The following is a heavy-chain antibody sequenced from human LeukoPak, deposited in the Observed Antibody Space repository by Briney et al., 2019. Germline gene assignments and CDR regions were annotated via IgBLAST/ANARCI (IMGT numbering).Heavy chain of an antibody. J-gene: IGHJ3*01. Sequence: PSETLSLTCGVSGYSISGGYYWGWIRQSPGKGLEWIATIFHTGSIYHNPSLKSRDILSVDTYKNQFSLILTSVTAADTAVFYCGRMGVSYYYDSSTYYPVAFDVWGQGTMVTVSS. V-gene: IGHV4-38-2*01. CDR3: GRMGVSYYYDSSTYYPVAFDV. CDR1: GYSISGGYY. CDR2: IFHTGSI. D-gene: IGHD3-22*01.